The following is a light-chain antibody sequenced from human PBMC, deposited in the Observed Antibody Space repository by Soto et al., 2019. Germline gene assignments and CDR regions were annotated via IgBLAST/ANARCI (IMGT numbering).Light chain of an antibody. J-gene: IGLJ1*01. CDR2: DVS. V-gene: IGLV2-14*03. CDR3: NSYTSSSTLV. CDR1: SSDVGGYNY. Sequence: QSVLTQPASVSGSPGQSITISCTGTSSDVGGYNYVSWYQQHPGKAPKLMIYDVSNRPSGVSNRFSGSKSGNTASLTFSGLQAEDEADYYCNSYTSSSTLVFGTGTKVTVL.